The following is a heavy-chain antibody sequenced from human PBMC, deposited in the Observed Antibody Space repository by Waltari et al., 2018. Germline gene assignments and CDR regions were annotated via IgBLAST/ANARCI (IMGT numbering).Heavy chain of an antibody. Sequence: QVQLVQSGAEVKKPGASVKVSCKASGYTFTSYDINWVRQATGQGLEWMGWMNPNSGKTGYAQKFQGRVTMTRNTSISTAYMELSSLRSEDTAVYYCARLYYDFWSGYEGNYGMDVWGQGTTVTVSS. V-gene: IGHV1-8*01. D-gene: IGHD3-3*01. CDR1: GYTFTSYD. CDR2: MNPNSGKT. CDR3: ARLYYDFWSGYEGNYGMDV. J-gene: IGHJ6*02.